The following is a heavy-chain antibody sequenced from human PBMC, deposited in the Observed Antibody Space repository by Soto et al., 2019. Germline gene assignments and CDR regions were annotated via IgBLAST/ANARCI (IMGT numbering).Heavy chain of an antibody. Sequence: PSETLSLTCTISGGSITSSNYYWGWIRQPPGKGLEWIGYIYHSGSTYYNPYLKSRVTISVDRSKNQFSLKLSSVTAADTAVYYCARAGDSSGPVALGYWGQGTLVTVS. CDR2: IYHSGST. D-gene: IGHD6-19*01. CDR3: ARAGDSSGPVALGY. CDR1: GGSITSSNYY. V-gene: IGHV4-39*07. J-gene: IGHJ4*02.